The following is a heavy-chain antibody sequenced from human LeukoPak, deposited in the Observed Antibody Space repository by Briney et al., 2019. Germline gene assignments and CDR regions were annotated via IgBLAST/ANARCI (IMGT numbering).Heavy chain of an antibody. V-gene: IGHV4-4*07. CDR2: IYTSGST. D-gene: IGHD2-15*01. CDR3: ARGVGYCSGGSCHGWFDP. J-gene: IGHJ5*02. CDR1: GGSISSYY. Sequence: PETLSLTCTVSGGSISSYYWSWIRQPAGKGLEWIGRIYTSGSTNYNPSLKSRVTMSVDTSKNQFSLKLSSVTAADTAVYYCARGVGYCSGGSCHGWFDPWGQGTLVTVSS.